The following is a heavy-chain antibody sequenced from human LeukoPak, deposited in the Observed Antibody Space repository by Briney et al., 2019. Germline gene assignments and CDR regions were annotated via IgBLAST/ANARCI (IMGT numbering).Heavy chain of an antibody. Sequence: KPSETLSLTCAVYGGSFSGYYWSWIRQPPGKGLEWIGEINHSGSTNYNPSLKSRVTISVETSKNQFSLKLSSVTAADTAVYYCARQSLTYYFDYWGQGTLVTVSS. CDR2: INHSGST. J-gene: IGHJ4*02. CDR1: GGSFSGYY. V-gene: IGHV4-34*01. CDR3: ARQSLTYYFDY.